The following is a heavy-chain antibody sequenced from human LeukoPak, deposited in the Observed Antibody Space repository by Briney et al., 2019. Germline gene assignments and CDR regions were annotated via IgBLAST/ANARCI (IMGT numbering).Heavy chain of an antibody. J-gene: IGHJ4*02. CDR1: GGTFSSYA. Sequence: SVKVSCKASGGTFSSYAISWVRQAPGQGLEWMGRIIPILGIANYAQKFQGKVTITADKSTSTAYMELSSLRSEDTAVYYCARDPMREWLPWGQGTLVTVSS. CDR2: IIPILGIA. CDR3: ARDPMREWLP. V-gene: IGHV1-69*04. D-gene: IGHD5-12*01.